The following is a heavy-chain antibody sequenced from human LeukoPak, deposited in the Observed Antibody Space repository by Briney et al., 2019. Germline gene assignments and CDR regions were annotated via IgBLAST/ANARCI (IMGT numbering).Heavy chain of an antibody. Sequence: PGGSLRLSCAASGLTVSNNFMSWVRQAPGKGLGWVSVIYSGGTTYYADSAKGRFTISRDNSKNTLFLQMNSLRAEDTAVYYCTRAVYYGSGTCFGSWGQGTLVTVSS. CDR3: TRAVYYGSGTCFGS. D-gene: IGHD3-10*01. J-gene: IGHJ5*02. V-gene: IGHV3-53*01. CDR2: IYSGGTT. CDR1: GLTVSNNF.